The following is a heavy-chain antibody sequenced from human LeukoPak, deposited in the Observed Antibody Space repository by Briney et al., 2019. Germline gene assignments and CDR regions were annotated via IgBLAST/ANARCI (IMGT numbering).Heavy chain of an antibody. Sequence: SETLSLTCAVYGGSFSGYYWSWIRQPPGKGLEWIGEINHSGSTNSNPSPKSQVTISVDTSKNQFSLTLTSVTAADTAVYYCARHTPGYSSSWYPGWFDPWGQGTLVTVSS. CDR1: GGSFSGYY. CDR2: INHSGST. D-gene: IGHD6-13*01. CDR3: ARHTPGYSSSWYPGWFDP. J-gene: IGHJ5*02. V-gene: IGHV4-34*01.